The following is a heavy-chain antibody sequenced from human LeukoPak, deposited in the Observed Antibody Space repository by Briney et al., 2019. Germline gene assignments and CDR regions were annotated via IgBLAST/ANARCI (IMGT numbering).Heavy chain of an antibody. CDR3: ARRFYDILTGYAYGMDV. V-gene: IGHV4-30-2*01. CDR2: TFYRGTT. J-gene: IGHJ6*02. Sequence: SQTLSLTCTVSGGSISSGGYYWSWFRQPPGKGLEWIGYTFYRGTTYYNPSLKSRVTISLDRSKNQFSLNMSSVTAADTAVYYCARRFYDILTGYAYGMDVWGQGTTVTVSS. CDR1: GGSISSGGYY. D-gene: IGHD3-9*01.